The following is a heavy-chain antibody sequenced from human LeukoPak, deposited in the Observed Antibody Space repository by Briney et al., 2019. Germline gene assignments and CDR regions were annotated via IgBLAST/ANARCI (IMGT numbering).Heavy chain of an antibody. V-gene: IGHV5-51*01. CDR2: INPADYDT. CDR1: GYSFTNYW. J-gene: IGHJ4*02. CDR3: ARHYNSAWLAY. Sequence: GESLKISCKGSGYSFTNYWIAWVRQMPGKGREWVGNINPADYDTTYSPSFQGQVTITVDKSISTAYLQWSSLKASDTAIYYCARHYNSAWLAYWGQGALVTVSS. D-gene: IGHD2/OR15-2a*01.